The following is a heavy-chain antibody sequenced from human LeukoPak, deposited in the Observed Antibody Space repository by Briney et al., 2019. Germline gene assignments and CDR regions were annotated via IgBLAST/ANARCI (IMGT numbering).Heavy chain of an antibody. CDR1: GYTFTDYY. Sequence: ASVKVSCKASGYTFTDYYMHWVRQAPGQGLEWMGWINPNSGGTNSAQKFQGRVTMTRGTSTSTAYMELSRLRSDDTAVYFCARDHCVSNGCYEDYYYGLDVWGRGTTVTVSS. J-gene: IGHJ6*02. V-gene: IGHV1-2*02. CDR3: ARDHCVSNGCYEDYYYGLDV. D-gene: IGHD2-2*01. CDR2: INPNSGGT.